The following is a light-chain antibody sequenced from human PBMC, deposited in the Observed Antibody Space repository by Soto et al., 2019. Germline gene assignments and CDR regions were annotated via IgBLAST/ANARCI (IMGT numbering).Light chain of an antibody. Sequence: EIVMTQSPATLSVSPGESATLSCRASQSVSINLAWYQQKPGQAPRLLIYGASSRATGIPARFSGSGSGTEFTLTISSLQSEDSAVYFCQQYNNWPRTFGQGTKVEIK. CDR3: QQYNNWPRT. CDR1: QSVSIN. CDR2: GAS. J-gene: IGKJ1*01. V-gene: IGKV3-15*01.